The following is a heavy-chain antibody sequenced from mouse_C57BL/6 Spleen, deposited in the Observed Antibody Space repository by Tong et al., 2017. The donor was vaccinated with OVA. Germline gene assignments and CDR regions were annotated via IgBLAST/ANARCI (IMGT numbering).Heavy chain of an antibody. Sequence: EVQLQESGGGLVKPGGSLKLSCAASGFTFSSYAMSWVRQTPEKRLEWVATISDGGSYTYYPDNVKGRFTISRDNAKNNLYLQMSSLKSEDTAMYYCTREGTTVVAMDYWGQGTTLTVSS. D-gene: IGHD1-1*01. V-gene: IGHV5-4*01. CDR3: TREGTTVVAMDY. CDR2: ISDGGSYT. CDR1: GFTFSSYA. J-gene: IGHJ2*01.